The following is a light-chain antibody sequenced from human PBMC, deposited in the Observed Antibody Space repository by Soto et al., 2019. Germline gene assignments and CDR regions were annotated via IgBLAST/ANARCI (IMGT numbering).Light chain of an antibody. Sequence: ETVLTQPPGTLSLSPGERATLSCRSSQTVSSSYLAWYQQKPGQAPRLLIYDASDRAAGIPARFSGSESRTDFTLTISSLEPDDFAVYYCQLRTAFGQGTRLEI. V-gene: IGKV3-20*01. CDR1: QTVSSSY. CDR3: QLRTA. J-gene: IGKJ5*01. CDR2: DAS.